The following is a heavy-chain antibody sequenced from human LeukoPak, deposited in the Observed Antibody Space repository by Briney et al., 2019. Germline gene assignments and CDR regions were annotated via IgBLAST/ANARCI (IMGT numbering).Heavy chain of an antibody. D-gene: IGHD2-2*01. J-gene: IGHJ6*03. CDR2: IYTSGST. CDR1: GGSIGSYY. Sequence: PSETLSLTCTVSGGSIGSYYWSWIRQPAGKGLEWIGRIYTSGSTNYNPSLKSRVTMSVDTSKNQFSLKLSSVTAADTAVYYCARGYCSSTSCAGHYYMDVWGKGTTVTVSS. CDR3: ARGYCSSTSCAGHYYMDV. V-gene: IGHV4-4*07.